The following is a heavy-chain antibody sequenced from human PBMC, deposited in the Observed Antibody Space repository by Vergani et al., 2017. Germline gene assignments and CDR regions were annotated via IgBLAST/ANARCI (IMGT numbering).Heavy chain of an antibody. V-gene: IGHV3-23*01. D-gene: IGHD2-2*01. Sequence: EVQLLESGGGLVQPGGSLRLSCAASGFTFSSYAMSWVRQAPGKGLEWVSAISGSGGSTSYADSVKGRFTITRDNPKNTLYLQMNSLRAEDTAVYYCAASPIVVVPAAIAPRAKKSKGYYYYGMDVWGQGTTVTVSS. CDR3: AASPIVVVPAAIAPRAKKSKGYYYYGMDV. J-gene: IGHJ6*02. CDR2: ISGSGGST. CDR1: GFTFSSYA.